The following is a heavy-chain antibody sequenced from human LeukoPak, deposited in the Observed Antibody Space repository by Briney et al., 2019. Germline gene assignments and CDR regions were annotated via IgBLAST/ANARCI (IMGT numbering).Heavy chain of an antibody. D-gene: IGHD3-22*01. J-gene: IGHJ4*02. CDR1: GYTFTSYY. Sequence: ASVKVSCKASGYTFTSYYMHWVRQAPGQGLEWMGIINPSGGSTSYAQKFQGRVTMTRDTSTSTVYMELSSLRSEDTAVYYCAGDLGFNYDSSGYYDFDYWGRGTLVTVSS. CDR3: AGDLGFNYDSSGYYDFDY. V-gene: IGHV1-46*01. CDR2: INPSGGST.